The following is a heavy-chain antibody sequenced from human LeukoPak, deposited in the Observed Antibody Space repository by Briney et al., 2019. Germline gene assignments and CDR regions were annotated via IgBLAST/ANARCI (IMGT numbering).Heavy chain of an antibody. V-gene: IGHV4-34*01. CDR3: ARQGNTTSLFDC. CDR1: GGSFSDYY. CDR2: IYHSGST. Sequence: SETLSLTCAVYGGSFSDYYWSWIRQPPGKGLEWIGEIYHSGSTKYNPSLKSRVTMSVDTSKNQFSLKLSSVTAADTAVYYCARQGNTTSLFDCWGQGTLVTVSS. D-gene: IGHD1-14*01. J-gene: IGHJ4*02.